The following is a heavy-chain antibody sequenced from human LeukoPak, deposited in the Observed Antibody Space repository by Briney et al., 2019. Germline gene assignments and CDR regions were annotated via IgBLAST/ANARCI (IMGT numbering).Heavy chain of an antibody. D-gene: IGHD3-16*01. J-gene: IGHJ4*02. V-gene: IGHV3-33*06. Sequence: PGGSLRLSCAASGFTFSSYGMHWARQAPGKGLEWVAVIWYDGSNKYYADSVKGRFTISRDNSKNTLYLQMNSLRAEDTAVYYCAKWGGFYGDYFDYWGQGTLVTVSS. CDR1: GFTFSSYG. CDR3: AKWGGFYGDYFDY. CDR2: IWYDGSNK.